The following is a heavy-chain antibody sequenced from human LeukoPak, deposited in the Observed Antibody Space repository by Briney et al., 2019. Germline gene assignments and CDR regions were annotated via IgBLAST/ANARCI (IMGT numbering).Heavy chain of an antibody. CDR3: ARADIRAGYFYDSSGYYWFDY. D-gene: IGHD3-22*01. CDR2: IKQDGSEK. V-gene: IGHV3-7*01. J-gene: IGHJ4*02. CDR1: GFTFSNYW. Sequence: GGSLRLSCAASGFTFSNYWMSWVRQAPGKGLEWVANIKQDGSEKYYVDSVKGRFTISRDNAKNSLFLQMNSLRVEDTAVYYCARADIRAGYFYDSSGYYWFDYWGQGTLVTVSS.